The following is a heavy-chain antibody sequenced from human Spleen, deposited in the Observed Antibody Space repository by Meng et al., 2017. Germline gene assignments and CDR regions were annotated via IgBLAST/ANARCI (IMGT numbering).Heavy chain of an antibody. CDR3: VRINGQDRNGYWGTNYKYYGMDV. Sequence: GGSLRLSCAASEFTFSNYYMSWIRQAPGKGLEWVSHISRSGTTIYYADSVKGRFTLSRDNTKNSLYLQMSSLTVEDTAVYYCVRINGQDRNGYWGTNYKYYGMDVWGQGTTVTVSS. J-gene: IGHJ6*02. CDR2: ISRSGTTI. V-gene: IGHV3-11*01. D-gene: IGHD3-22*01. CDR1: EFTFSNYY.